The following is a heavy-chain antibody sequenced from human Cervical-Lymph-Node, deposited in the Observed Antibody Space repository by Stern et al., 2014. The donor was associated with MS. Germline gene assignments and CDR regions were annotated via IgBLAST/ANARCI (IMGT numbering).Heavy chain of an antibody. CDR3: ARGIVSNRAAATQHNLFDS. V-gene: IGHV1-69*04. CDR2: IIPMIGLP. D-gene: IGHD2-15*01. J-gene: IGHJ5*01. CDR1: GGGALSSSLA. Sequence: DQLVESGAEVRKPGSSVNVSCTASGGGALSSSLAFTRLRPGPGQGLEGMGTIIPMIGLPNYAQKFKDRVTITADRSTTTAYMELNSLRSEDTAVYYCARGIVSNRAAATQHNLFDSWGQGTLVTVSS.